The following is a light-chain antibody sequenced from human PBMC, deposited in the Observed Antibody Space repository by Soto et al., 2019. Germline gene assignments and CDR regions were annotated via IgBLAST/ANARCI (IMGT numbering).Light chain of an antibody. CDR3: QQSYSTPWT. J-gene: IGKJ1*01. CDR2: AAS. V-gene: IGKV1-39*01. Sequence: IQMTQSPSSLSASVGDRVTITCRASQSISSYLNWYQQKPGKAPKLLICAASSLQSGVPSRFSGSGSGTDFTLTISSLQPEDFATYYCQQSYSTPWTFGQGTKV. CDR1: QSISSY.